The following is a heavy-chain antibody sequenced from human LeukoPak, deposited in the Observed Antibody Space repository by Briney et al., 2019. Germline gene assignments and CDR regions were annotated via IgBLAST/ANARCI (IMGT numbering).Heavy chain of an antibody. CDR2: ISYSGST. J-gene: IGHJ4*02. V-gene: IGHV4-31*03. CDR3: ARAKANWGSGGRVDY. CDR1: GGSVTAGGYF. Sequence: SQTLSLTCTVSGGSVTAGGYFWSWIRQHPGKGLECIGHISYSGSTYYNPSLKSRVTISVDTSKNQFSLKLSSVTAADTAVYYCARAKANWGSGGRVDYWGQGTLVTVSS. D-gene: IGHD7-27*01.